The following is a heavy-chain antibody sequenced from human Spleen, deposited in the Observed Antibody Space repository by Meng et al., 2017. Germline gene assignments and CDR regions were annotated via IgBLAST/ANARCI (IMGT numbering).Heavy chain of an antibody. CDR1: GGSISSGNW. CDR2: IYHSGST. J-gene: IGHJ5*02. D-gene: IGHD4-17*01. Sequence: QVQLQESGPGLVKPSGTLSLTCAVSGGSISSGNWWSWVRQPPGKGLEWIGYIYHSGSTYYNPSLKSRVTMSVERSRNQFSLKLRSVTAADTAVYYCARGHRDYGDASWFDPWGQGTLVTVSS. V-gene: IGHV4-4*02. CDR3: ARGHRDYGDASWFDP.